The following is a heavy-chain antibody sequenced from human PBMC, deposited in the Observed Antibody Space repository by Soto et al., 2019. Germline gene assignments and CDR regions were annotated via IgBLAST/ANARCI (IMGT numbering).Heavy chain of an antibody. J-gene: IGHJ4*02. CDR3: ARGGTPIDY. CDR2: ISAYNGNT. Sequence: QVQLVQSGAEVKKPGASVEVSCKASAYTFTNFGITWVRQAPGQGLEWMGWISAYNGNTNYAQKVQGRVTMTTDTSTRTASLEVRRLRCDGTAVYFSARGGTPIDYWGQGTLVTVSS. CDR1: AYTFTNFG. V-gene: IGHV1-18*01. D-gene: IGHD3-16*01.